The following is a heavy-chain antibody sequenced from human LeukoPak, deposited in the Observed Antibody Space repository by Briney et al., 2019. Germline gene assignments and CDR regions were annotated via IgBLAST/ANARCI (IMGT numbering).Heavy chain of an antibody. CDR1: GFTFSSYA. CDR3: AKGNVSRFLEWFGNFDY. J-gene: IGHJ4*02. V-gene: IGHV3-23*01. D-gene: IGHD3-3*01. CDR2: ISGSGGST. Sequence: PGGSLRLSCAASGFTFSSYAMSWVRQAPGKGLEWVSAISGSGGSTYYADSVKGRFTISRDNSKNTLYLQMNSLRAEDTAVYYCAKGNVSRFLEWFGNFDYWGQGTLVTVSS.